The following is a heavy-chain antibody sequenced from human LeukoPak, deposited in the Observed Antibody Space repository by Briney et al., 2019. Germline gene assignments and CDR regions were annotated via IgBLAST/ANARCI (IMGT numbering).Heavy chain of an antibody. V-gene: IGHV4-59*08. CDR1: GGAISSYY. J-gene: IGHJ4*02. D-gene: IGHD3-10*01. CDR2: IYYSGST. CDR3: ARHGNYYGSGSYYPHFDY. Sequence: SETLYLTCTVSGGAISSYYWSWVRQLPGKGLEWIGNIYYSGSTYYNPSLKSRVTISVDTSKNQFSLKLSSVTAADTAVYYCARHGNYYGSGSYYPHFDYWGQGTLVTVSS.